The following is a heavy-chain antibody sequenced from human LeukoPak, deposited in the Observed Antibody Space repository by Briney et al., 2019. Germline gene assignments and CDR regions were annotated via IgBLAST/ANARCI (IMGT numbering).Heavy chain of an antibody. CDR2: IYYSGST. Sequence: PSETLSLTCAVSGGSISSYYWSWIRQPPGKGLEWIGYIYYSGSTNYNPSLKSRVTISVDTSKNQFSLKLSSVTAADTAVYYCARGFGPITMIVDYWGQGTLVTVSS. J-gene: IGHJ4*02. V-gene: IGHV4-59*01. CDR1: GGSISSYY. D-gene: IGHD3-22*01. CDR3: ARGFGPITMIVDY.